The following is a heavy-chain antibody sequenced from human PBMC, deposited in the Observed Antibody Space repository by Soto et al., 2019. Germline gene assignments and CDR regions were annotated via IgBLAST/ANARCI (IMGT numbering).Heavy chain of an antibody. Sequence: EVQLVESGGGLVQRGGSLRVSCAASGFTFSRFWMHWVRQAPGMGLVWVSRINSDGSSTNYADSVKGRFTISRDNAKNTLYLQMNRLTVADTAVYYCERAGGACSGGSGPHKYFYGMDVWCQGTTFTVSS. CDR3: ERAGGACSGGSGPHKYFYGMDV. V-gene: IGHV3-74*01. CDR1: GFTFSRFW. J-gene: IGHJ6*02. CDR2: INSDGSST. D-gene: IGHD2-15*01.